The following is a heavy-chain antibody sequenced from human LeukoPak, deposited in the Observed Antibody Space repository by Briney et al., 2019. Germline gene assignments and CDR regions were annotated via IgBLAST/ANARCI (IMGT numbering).Heavy chain of an antibody. CDR1: GFTFSSYE. V-gene: IGHV3-48*03. CDR3: AKDPGPRGSYPSYYFDY. D-gene: IGHD1-26*01. J-gene: IGHJ4*02. Sequence: GGSLRLSCAASGFTFSSYEMNWVRQAPGKGLEWVSYISSSGSTIYYADSVKGRFTISRDNSKNTLYLQMNSLRAEDTAVYYCAKDPGPRGSYPSYYFDYWGQGTLVTVSS. CDR2: ISSSGSTI.